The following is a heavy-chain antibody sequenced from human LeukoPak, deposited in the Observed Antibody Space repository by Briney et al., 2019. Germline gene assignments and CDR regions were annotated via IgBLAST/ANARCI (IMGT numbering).Heavy chain of an antibody. J-gene: IGHJ3*02. D-gene: IGHD1-26*01. Sequence: GESLKISCKASGYSLTNYWIGWVRQMPGKGLEWMGIIYPGDSDTRYSPSFQGQVTISADKSISTAYLQWSSLKASDTAMYYCARRGSYYGSDAFDIWGQGTMVTVSS. CDR3: ARRGSYYGSDAFDI. CDR2: IYPGDSDT. CDR1: GYSLTNYW. V-gene: IGHV5-51*01.